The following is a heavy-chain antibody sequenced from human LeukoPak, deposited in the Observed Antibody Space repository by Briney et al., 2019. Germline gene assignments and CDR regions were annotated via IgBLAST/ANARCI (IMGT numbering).Heavy chain of an antibody. J-gene: IGHJ6*02. CDR3: ARPPSITNPYYGLDV. Sequence: GGSLRLSCAASGFTFSSYDMNWVRQAPGKGLEWVSYISSSGSSIYYADSVKGRFTISRDNATNSLCLQMNSLRVEDTAVYYCARPPSITNPYYGLDVWGQGTTVTVSS. V-gene: IGHV3-48*03. D-gene: IGHD3-3*01. CDR1: GFTFSSYD. CDR2: ISSSGSSI.